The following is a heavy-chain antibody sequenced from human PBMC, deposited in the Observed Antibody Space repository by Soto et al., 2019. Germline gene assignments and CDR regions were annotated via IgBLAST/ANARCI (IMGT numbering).Heavy chain of an antibody. CDR1: GYSFTSLH. CDR2: IIPIFGTA. D-gene: IGHD2-15*01. V-gene: IGHV1-69*13. Sequence: GASVKVSCKASGYSFTSLHFNWVRQAPGQGLEWMGGIIPIFGTANYAQKFQGRVTITADESTSTACMELSSLRSEDTAVYYCARYAEGYCSGGSCHNPWAPFDYWGQGTLVTVSS. J-gene: IGHJ4*02. CDR3: ARYAEGYCSGGSCHNPWAPFDY.